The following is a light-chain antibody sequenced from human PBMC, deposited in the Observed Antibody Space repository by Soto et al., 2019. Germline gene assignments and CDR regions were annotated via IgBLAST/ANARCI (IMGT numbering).Light chain of an antibody. CDR2: TVY. J-gene: IGKJ4*01. V-gene: IGKV1-12*01. Sequence: DIQMTQSPSSVSASVGDRVTITCRASQGISSWLAWYQQKPGKAPKLLIYTVYSLQSGVPSRFGGSRSGTDFTLTITSLQSEEFAIYLCQQANSFPLTFGGGTKVEIK. CDR1: QGISSW. CDR3: QQANSFPLT.